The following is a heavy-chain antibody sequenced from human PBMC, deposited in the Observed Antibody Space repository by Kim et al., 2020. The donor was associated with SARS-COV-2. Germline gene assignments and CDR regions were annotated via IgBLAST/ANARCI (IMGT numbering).Heavy chain of an antibody. CDR3: ARVRGVRGVYYYGMDV. V-gene: IGHV4-34*01. CDR2: ISHSGST. Sequence: SETLSLTCAVYGGSFSGYYWSWIRQPPGKGLEWIGEISHSGSTNYNPSLKSRVTISVDTSKNQFSLKLSSVTAADTAVYYCARVRGVRGVYYYGMDVWGQGTTVTVSS. D-gene: IGHD3-10*01. J-gene: IGHJ6*02. CDR1: GGSFSGYY.